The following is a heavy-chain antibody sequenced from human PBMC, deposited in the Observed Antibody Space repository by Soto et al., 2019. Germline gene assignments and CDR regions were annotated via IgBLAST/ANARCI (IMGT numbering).Heavy chain of an antibody. CDR3: ARDTPAAGMTDYYYYGMDV. J-gene: IGHJ6*02. CDR2: ISAYNGNT. CDR1: GYTFTSYG. V-gene: IGHV1-18*01. Sequence: ASVKVSCKASGYTFTSYGISWLLQAPGQGLEWMGWISAYNGNTNYAQKLQGRVTMTTDTSTSTAYMELRSLRSDDTAVYYCARDTPAAGMTDYYYYGMDVWGQGTTVTVSS. D-gene: IGHD6-13*01.